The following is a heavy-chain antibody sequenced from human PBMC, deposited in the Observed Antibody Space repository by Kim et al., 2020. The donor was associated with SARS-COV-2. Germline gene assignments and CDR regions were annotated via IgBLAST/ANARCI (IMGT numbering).Heavy chain of an antibody. CDR3: ARFGGYTVGFDS. J-gene: IGHJ4*02. CDR2: INHSGST. CDR1: GGSFSGYY. Sequence: SETLSLTCAVYGGSFSGYYWSWIRQPPGKGLEWIGEINHSGSTNYNPSLKSRVTVSVVTSKNQFSLKLNSVTAADTAVYYCARFGGYTVGFDSWGQGILVTVSS. V-gene: IGHV4-34*01. D-gene: IGHD3-10*01.